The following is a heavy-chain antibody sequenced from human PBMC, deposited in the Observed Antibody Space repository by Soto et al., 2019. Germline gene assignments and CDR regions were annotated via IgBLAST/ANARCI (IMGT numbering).Heavy chain of an antibody. V-gene: IGHV1-46*01. Sequence: GASVKVSCKTSGYPFTDYFIHWLRQSAGQGLEWMGIISLYHHSTSYAQKFQGRLTVTADTSTTTVYMDLSSLTSEDSAVYWCARELYSCGGDCPYYMDYWGQGTLVTVSS. CDR3: ARELYSCGGDCPYYMDY. CDR1: GYPFTDYF. J-gene: IGHJ4*02. D-gene: IGHD2-21*02. CDR2: ISLYHHST.